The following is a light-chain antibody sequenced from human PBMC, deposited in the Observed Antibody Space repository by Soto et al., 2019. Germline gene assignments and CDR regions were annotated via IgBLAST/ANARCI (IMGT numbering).Light chain of an antibody. V-gene: IGKV3-20*01. CDR3: QQYGSSAPIT. CDR1: QSVSSNY. CDR2: DAS. J-gene: IGKJ5*01. Sequence: EIVLTQSPGTLSLSPGERATLSCRASQSVSSNYLAWYQQKPGQAPSLLIYDASSRATGIPDRFSGSGSGTDFTLTISSLEPEDFAMYYCQQYGSSAPITFGQGTRLEI.